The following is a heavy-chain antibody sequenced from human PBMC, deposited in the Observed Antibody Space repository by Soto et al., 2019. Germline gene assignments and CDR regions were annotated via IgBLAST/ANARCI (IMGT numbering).Heavy chain of an antibody. D-gene: IGHD3-10*01. CDR1: GFTFSGRS. Sequence: EVQLVESGGGLVQPGGSLRLSCAASGFTFSGRSMHWVRQAPGKGLVWVSGIDNAGTDSTYADSVKGRFTSSRENAKNTLYLQMNSLRVEDTAVYYCARGWFGPEVWGKGTTVTVSS. V-gene: IGHV3-74*01. CDR3: ARGWFGPEV. CDR2: IDNAGTDS. J-gene: IGHJ6*04.